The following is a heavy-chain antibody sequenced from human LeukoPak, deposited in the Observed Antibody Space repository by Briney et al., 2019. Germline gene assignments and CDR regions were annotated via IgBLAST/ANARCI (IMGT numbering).Heavy chain of an antibody. CDR2: IYYSGST. CDR1: GGSISSYY. Sequence: PSETLSLTCTVSGGSISSYYWSWIRQPPGKGLEWIGYIYYSGSTNYNPSLKSRVTISVDTSKNQFSLKLSSVTAADTAVYYCARDRGVVPAASIYYYYGMDAWGQGTTVTVSS. V-gene: IGHV4-59*01. CDR3: ARDRGVVPAASIYYYYGMDA. D-gene: IGHD2-2*01. J-gene: IGHJ6*02.